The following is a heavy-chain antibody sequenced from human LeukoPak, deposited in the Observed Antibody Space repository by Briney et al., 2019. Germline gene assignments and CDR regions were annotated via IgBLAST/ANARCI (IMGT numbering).Heavy chain of an antibody. V-gene: IGHV4-4*02. CDR2: IYHSGTT. CDR1: GAFITNSHW. D-gene: IGHD1-1*01. Sequence: SETLSLTCAVSGAFITNSHWWSWARQPPGKGLEWIGEIYHSGTTNYNPSLQSRVTMSVDKSKNQFSLKLSSVTAADTAVYYCARDKAGTRDYWGQGTLVTVSS. J-gene: IGHJ4*02. CDR3: ARDKAGTRDY.